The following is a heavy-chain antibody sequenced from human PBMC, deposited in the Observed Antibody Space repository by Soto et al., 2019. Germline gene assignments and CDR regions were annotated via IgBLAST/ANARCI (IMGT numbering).Heavy chain of an antibody. J-gene: IGHJ4*02. D-gene: IGHD2-2*01. Sequence: GESLKISWRGSGYSFTSYWMGWVRQMPGKGLEWMGIIYPGDSDTRYSPSFQGQVTISADKSISTAYLQWSSLKASDTAMYYCARPPAPPSIVVVPARPFDYWGPGTLVTVSS. CDR1: GYSFTSYW. V-gene: IGHV5-51*01. CDR2: IYPGDSDT. CDR3: ARPPAPPSIVVVPARPFDY.